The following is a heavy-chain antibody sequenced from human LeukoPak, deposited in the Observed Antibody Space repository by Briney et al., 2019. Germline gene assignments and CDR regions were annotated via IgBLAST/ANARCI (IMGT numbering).Heavy chain of an antibody. CDR3: ARSITFLLYYFDY. V-gene: IGHV4-38-2*02. CDR2: IYHSGST. D-gene: IGHD5-24*01. J-gene: IGHJ4*02. CDR1: GYSISSGYY. Sequence: NSSETLSLTCTVSGYSISSGYYWGWIRQPPGKGLEWIGSIYHSGSTYYNPSLKSRVTISVDTSKNQFSLKLSSVTAADTAVYYCARSITFLLYYFDYWGQGTLVTVSS.